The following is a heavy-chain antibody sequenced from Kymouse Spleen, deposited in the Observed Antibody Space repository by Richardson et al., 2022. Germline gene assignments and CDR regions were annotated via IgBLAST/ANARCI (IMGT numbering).Heavy chain of an antibody. CDR1: GGSFSGYY. CDR3: ARGRITGTTGYFDY. J-gene: IGHJ4*02. CDR2: INHSGST. D-gene: IGHD1-7*01. Sequence: QVQLQQWGAGLLKPSETLSLTCAVYGGSFSGYYWSWIRQPPGKGLEWIGEINHSGSTNYNPSLKSRVTISVDTSKNQFSLKLSSVTAADTAVYYCARGRITGTTGYFDYWGQGTLVTVSS. V-gene: IGHV4-34*01.